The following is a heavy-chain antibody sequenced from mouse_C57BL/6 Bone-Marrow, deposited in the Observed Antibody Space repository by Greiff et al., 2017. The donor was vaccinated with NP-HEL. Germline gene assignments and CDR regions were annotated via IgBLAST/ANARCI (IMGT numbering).Heavy chain of an antibody. J-gene: IGHJ2*01. V-gene: IGHV1-69*01. CDR1: GYTFTSYW. CDR3: AREGDY. CDR2: IDPSDSYT. Sequence: QVQLQQPGAELVMPGASVKLSCKASGYTFTSYWMHWVKQRPGQGLEWIGEIDPSDSYTNYNQKFKGKSTLTVDKSSSTAYMQLSSLTSEDSAVYYWAREGDYWGQGTTLTVSS.